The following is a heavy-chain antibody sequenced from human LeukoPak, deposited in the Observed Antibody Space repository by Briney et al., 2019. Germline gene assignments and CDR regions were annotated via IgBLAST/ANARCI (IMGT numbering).Heavy chain of an antibody. CDR2: INHSGST. CDR3: ARVVPHAGKLFDC. J-gene: IGHJ4*02. CDR1: GGSISSSSYY. Sequence: SETLSLTCTVSGGSISSSSYYWGWIRQPPGKGLEWIGEINHSGSTNYNPSLKSRVTISVDTSKNQFSLKLSSLTAADTAVYYCARVVPHAGKLFDCWGQGTLVTVSS. D-gene: IGHD1-1*01. V-gene: IGHV4-39*07.